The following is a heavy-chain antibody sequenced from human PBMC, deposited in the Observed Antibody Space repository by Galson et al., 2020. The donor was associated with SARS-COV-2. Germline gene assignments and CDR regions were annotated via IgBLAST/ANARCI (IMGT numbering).Heavy chain of an antibody. CDR2: LSYDGSNK. J-gene: IGHJ4*02. V-gene: IGHV3-30*04. CDR1: GFTFSSYP. D-gene: IGHD1-26*01. Sequence: QLGESLKISCVASGFTFSSYPMHWVRQAPGKGLEWVAVLSYDGSNKYYADSVKGRFTISSDNSKNTLYLQMNSLTTEDTAVYYCASDRGKNWEHRGYFDYWGQGNLVTVSS. CDR3: ASDRGKNWEHRGYFDY.